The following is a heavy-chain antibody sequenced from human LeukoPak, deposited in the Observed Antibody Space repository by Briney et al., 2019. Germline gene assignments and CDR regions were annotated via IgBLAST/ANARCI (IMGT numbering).Heavy chain of an antibody. D-gene: IGHD3-22*01. CDR2: GGT. J-gene: IGHJ4*02. V-gene: IGHV1-2*02. CDR3: ARVAVPYYYDSSGYLTYFDY. Sequence: GGTNYAQNFQGRVTMTRDTSISTAYMELSRLRSDDTAVYYCARVAVPYYYDSSGYLTYFDYWGQGTLVTVSS.